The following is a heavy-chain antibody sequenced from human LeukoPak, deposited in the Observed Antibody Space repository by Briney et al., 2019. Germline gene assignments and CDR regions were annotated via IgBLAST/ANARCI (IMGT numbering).Heavy chain of an antibody. Sequence: ASVKVSCKASGYTFTGYYMHWVRQAPGQGLEWMGWINPNSGGTNYAQKFQGRVTMTRDTSISTAYMELSRLRSDDTAVYYCARVRWELPNYYYMDVWGKGTTVTISS. J-gene: IGHJ6*03. V-gene: IGHV1-2*02. D-gene: IGHD2-15*01. CDR1: GYTFTGYY. CDR2: INPNSGGT. CDR3: ARVRWELPNYYYMDV.